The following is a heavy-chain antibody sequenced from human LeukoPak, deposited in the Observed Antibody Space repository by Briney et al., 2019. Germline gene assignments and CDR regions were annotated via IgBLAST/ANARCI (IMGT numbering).Heavy chain of an antibody. V-gene: IGHV3-21*01. D-gene: IGHD3-9*01. CDR2: ITSTGSYL. J-gene: IGHJ4*02. CDR1: GFTFSSYS. CDR3: ARDRPTLTGYYPFDY. Sequence: GGPLRLSCAASGFTFSSYSMNWVRQAPGKGLEWVSSITSTGSYLYYTDSVKGRFTISRDNAKNSLYLQMNSLRAEDTAVYYCARDRPTLTGYYPFDYWGQGTLVTVSS.